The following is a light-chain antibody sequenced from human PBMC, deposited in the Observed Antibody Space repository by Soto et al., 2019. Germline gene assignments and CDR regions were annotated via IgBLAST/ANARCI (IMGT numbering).Light chain of an antibody. J-gene: IGKJ5*01. CDR3: QQRSNWSIT. CDR1: QSVSRW. V-gene: IGKV1-5*03. CDR2: KAS. Sequence: IKMTQSPSTLSATVDDRVTITCRASQSVSRWLAWYKQKPGEAPKLLIYKASSLQSGVPSRFSGSGSGTDFTLTISSLEPEDFAVYYCQQRSNWSITFGQGTRLETK.